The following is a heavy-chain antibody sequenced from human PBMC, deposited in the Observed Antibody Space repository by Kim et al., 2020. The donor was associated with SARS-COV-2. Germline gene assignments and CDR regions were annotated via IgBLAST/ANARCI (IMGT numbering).Heavy chain of an antibody. CDR1: GGSISSSSYY. Sequence: SETLSLTCTVSGGSISSSSYYWGWIRQPPGKGLEWIGNIFYSGNTYYNPSLKSRVTMSVDTSKNQFSLKLSSVTAADTAVYYCARHVRYSDWPREPDYRGQGTLVTVSS. CDR2: IFYSGNT. V-gene: IGHV4-39*01. CDR3: ARHVRYSDWPREPDY. D-gene: IGHD3-9*01. J-gene: IGHJ4*02.